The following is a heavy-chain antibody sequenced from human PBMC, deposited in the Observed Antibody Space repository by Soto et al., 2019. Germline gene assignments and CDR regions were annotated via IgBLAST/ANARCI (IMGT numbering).Heavy chain of an antibody. Sequence: QVQLVQSGVEVKKPGASVKVSCKASGYTFTNYGITWVRQAPGQGLEWLGWIRGYNGNTNYAQKFQGRVTMTTDTSTSTAYMDLRSLRYDDTAVYYCARGGRFAVADTDYWGQGTLLTVSS. CDR1: GYTFTNYG. V-gene: IGHV1-18*01. CDR3: ARGGRFAVADTDY. D-gene: IGHD3-3*01. J-gene: IGHJ4*02. CDR2: IRGYNGNT.